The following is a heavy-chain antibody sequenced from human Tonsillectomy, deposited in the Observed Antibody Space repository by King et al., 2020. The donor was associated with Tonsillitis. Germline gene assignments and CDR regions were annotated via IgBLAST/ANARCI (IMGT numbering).Heavy chain of an antibody. CDR1: GYSFTNYW. V-gene: IGHV5-51*01. J-gene: IGHJ6*03. D-gene: IGHD3-16*01. Sequence: VQLVESGAEVKKPGESLKISCQGSGYSFTNYWIGWVRQMPGKGLEWMGTIYPGDSDTRYSPSFQGQVTISADTSISTAFLQWSSLRASDTAMYYCARVPTGGYYYMDVWGKGTTVTVSS. CDR2: IYPGDSDT. CDR3: ARVPTGGYYYMDV.